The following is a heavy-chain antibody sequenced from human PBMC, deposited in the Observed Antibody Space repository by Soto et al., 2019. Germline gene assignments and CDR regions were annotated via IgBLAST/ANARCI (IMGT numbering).Heavy chain of an antibody. Sequence: NPSETLSLTCTVSGGSISSGGYYWSWIRQHPGKGLEWIGYIYYSGSTYYNPSLKSRVTISVDTSKNQFSLKLSSVTAADTAVYYCARAFRYEATYDILTGYYRNRPSRYYYGMDVWGQGTTVTVSS. D-gene: IGHD3-9*01. CDR1: GGSISSGGYY. J-gene: IGHJ6*02. V-gene: IGHV4-31*03. CDR3: ARAFRYEATYDILTGYYRNRPSRYYYGMDV. CDR2: IYYSGST.